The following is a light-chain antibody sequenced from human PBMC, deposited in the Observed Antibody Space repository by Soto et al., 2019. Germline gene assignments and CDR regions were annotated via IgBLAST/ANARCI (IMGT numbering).Light chain of an antibody. V-gene: IGLV3-10*01. Sequence: SSELTQPPSVSVSPGQTARITCSGDELPKKYAHWYQQKSGQAPVLVIYEDNKRPSGIPERFSGSSSGTMATLTISGAQVEDEADYYCYSTDSSGNHRVFGGGTKVTVL. CDR1: ELPKKY. CDR2: EDN. CDR3: YSTDSSGNHRV. J-gene: IGLJ2*01.